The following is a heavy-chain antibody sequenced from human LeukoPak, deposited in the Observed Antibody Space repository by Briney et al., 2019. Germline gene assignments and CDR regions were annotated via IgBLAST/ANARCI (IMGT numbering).Heavy chain of an antibody. CDR1: GFTFSNYN. Sequence: GGSLRLSCAASGFTFSNYNMHWVRQAPGKGLEWVSSISSSSSYIYYADSVKGRFTISRDNAKNSLYLQMNSLRAEDTAVYYCAREGRDGYNYYWYFDLWGRGTLVTVSS. V-gene: IGHV3-21*01. J-gene: IGHJ2*01. CDR2: ISSSSSYI. CDR3: AREGRDGYNYYWYFDL. D-gene: IGHD5-24*01.